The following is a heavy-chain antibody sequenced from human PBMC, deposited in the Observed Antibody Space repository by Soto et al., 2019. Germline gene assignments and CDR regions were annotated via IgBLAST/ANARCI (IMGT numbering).Heavy chain of an antibody. V-gene: IGHV3-30-3*01. J-gene: IGHJ4*02. Sequence: QVQLVESGGGVVQPGRSLRLACAACGFTFSSYAMHWVRQAPGKGLEWGEVRSYDGSNKYYADSVKGRFTISRDNPKNTLYLQMNSLRAEDPAVYYCAREGAHGPFDYWGQGTLVTVSS. CDR3: AREGAHGPFDY. CDR1: GFTFSSYA. CDR2: RSYDGSNK.